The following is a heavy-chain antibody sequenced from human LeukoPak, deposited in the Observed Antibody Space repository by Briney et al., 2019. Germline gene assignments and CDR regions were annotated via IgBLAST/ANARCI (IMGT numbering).Heavy chain of an antibody. V-gene: IGHV4-61*02. D-gene: IGHD1-14*01. CDR3: ARESTTNWFDP. J-gene: IGHJ5*02. Sequence: PSETLSLTCTVSGGSISSGSYYWSWIRQPAGKGLEWIGRIYTGGSTNYNPSLKSRVTMSVDTSKNQFSLKLSSVTAADTAVYYCARESTTNWFDPWGQGTLVTVSS. CDR1: GGSISSGSYY. CDR2: IYTGGST.